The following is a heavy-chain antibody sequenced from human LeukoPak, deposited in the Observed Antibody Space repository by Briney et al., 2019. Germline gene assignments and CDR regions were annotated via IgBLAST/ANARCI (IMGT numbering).Heavy chain of an antibody. CDR1: GFTFTSHV. CDR2: ISGDGGST. V-gene: IGHV3-23*01. Sequence: GGSLRLSCTASGFTFTSHVMTWVRQAPGKGLEWLSTISGDGGSTFYADSVRGRFTVSRDNSKDTLYLQMNILRAEDTAFYYCARQPHRGYFDTSGYYSDSDLWGQGTLVTVSS. CDR3: ARQPHRGYFDTSGYYSDSDL. J-gene: IGHJ5*02. D-gene: IGHD3-22*01.